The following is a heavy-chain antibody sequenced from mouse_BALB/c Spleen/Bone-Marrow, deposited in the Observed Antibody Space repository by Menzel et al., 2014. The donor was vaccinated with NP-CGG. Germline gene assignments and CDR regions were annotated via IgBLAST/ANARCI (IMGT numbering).Heavy chain of an antibody. CDR3: AKEARSRYYVLDN. CDR1: GYAFSSYN. CDR2: IDPYNGDT. Sequence: VQLQQPGPELVKPGASVKVSCKASGYAFSSYNMYWVRQSHGKSLEWIGYIDPYNGDTIYNQKFKGKATLTVDKSSSTAYMHLNSLTSEDSAVYYCAKEARSRYYVLDNWGQGTSVTVSS. V-gene: IGHV1S135*01. J-gene: IGHJ4*01.